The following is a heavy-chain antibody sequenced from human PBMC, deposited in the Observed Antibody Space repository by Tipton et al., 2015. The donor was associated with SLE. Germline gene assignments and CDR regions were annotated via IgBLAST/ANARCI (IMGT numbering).Heavy chain of an antibody. CDR2: ISGRGSTS. CDR3: ARGWRVSTIDFDY. V-gene: IGHV3-11*04. CDR1: GFPFSDYY. J-gene: IGHJ4*02. D-gene: IGHD5/OR15-5a*01. Sequence: SLRLSCVASGFPFSDYYLSWIRQAPGKGLEWVSYISGRGSTSYYADSVKGRFTISRDKAKNALYLQMNSLRVDDTAVYYCARGWRVSTIDFDYWGQGTLVTVSS.